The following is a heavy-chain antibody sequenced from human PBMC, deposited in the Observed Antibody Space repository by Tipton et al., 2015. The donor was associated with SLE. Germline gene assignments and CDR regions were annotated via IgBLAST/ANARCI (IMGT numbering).Heavy chain of an antibody. J-gene: IGHJ4*02. CDR3: AEDLTGIAAAAGY. CDR2: ISGSGGST. V-gene: IGHV3-23*01. Sequence: SLRLSCAASGFTFSSYSMNWVRQAPGKGLEWVSAISGSGGSTYYADSVKGRFTISRDNSKNTLFLQMNSLRAEDTAVYYCAEDLTGIAAAAGYWGQGTLVTVSS. CDR1: GFTFSSYS. D-gene: IGHD6-13*01.